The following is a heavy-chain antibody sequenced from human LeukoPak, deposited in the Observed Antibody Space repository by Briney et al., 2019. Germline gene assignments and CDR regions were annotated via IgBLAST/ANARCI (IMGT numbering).Heavy chain of an antibody. Sequence: GGSLRLSCAASGFTFSSYWMSWVRQAPGKGLEWVANIEQDGSEKYYVDSVKGRFTISRDNAKNSLYLQMNSLRAEDTAVYYCARGSRDYYDSSGYYYYYYGMDVWGQGTTVTVSS. CDR2: IEQDGSEK. V-gene: IGHV3-7*01. J-gene: IGHJ6*02. CDR1: GFTFSSYW. D-gene: IGHD3-22*01. CDR3: ARGSRDYYDSSGYYYYYYGMDV.